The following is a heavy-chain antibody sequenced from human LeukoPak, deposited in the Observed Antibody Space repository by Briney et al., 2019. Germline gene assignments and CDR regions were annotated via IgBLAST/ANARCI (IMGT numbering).Heavy chain of an antibody. CDR2: ISSSGSTI. CDR3: ARDPSVVVPAAMGAFDI. V-gene: IGHV3-48*03. CDR1: GFTFSSYE. D-gene: IGHD2-2*01. J-gene: IGHJ3*02. Sequence: GGSLRLSCAAAGFTFSSYEMNWVRQAPGKGLEWVSYISSSGSTIYYADSVKGRFTISRDNAKNSLYLQMNSLRAEDTAVYYCARDPSVVVPAAMGAFDIWGQGTMVTVSS.